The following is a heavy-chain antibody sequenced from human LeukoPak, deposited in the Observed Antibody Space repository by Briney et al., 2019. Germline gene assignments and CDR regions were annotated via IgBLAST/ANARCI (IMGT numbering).Heavy chain of an antibody. V-gene: IGHV4-30-4*01. CDR3: ARSPSLYFDY. J-gene: IGHJ4*02. Sequence: SETLSLTCIVSGGSISSGDYYWSWIRQPPGKGLEWIGYIYYSGSTYYNPSLKSRVTISVDTSKNQFSLKLSSVTAADTAVYYCARSPSLYFDYWGQGTLVTVSS. CDR1: GGSISSGDYY. CDR2: IYYSGST.